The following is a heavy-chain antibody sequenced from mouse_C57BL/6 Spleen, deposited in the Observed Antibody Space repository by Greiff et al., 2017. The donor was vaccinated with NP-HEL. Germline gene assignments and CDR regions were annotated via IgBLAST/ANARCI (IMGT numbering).Heavy chain of an antibody. CDR1: GYTFTSYG. D-gene: IGHD2-4*01. Sequence: QVQLQQSGAELARPGASVKLSCKASGYTFTSYGISWVKQRTGQGLEWIGEIYPRSGNTYYNEKFKGKATLTADKSSSTAYMELRSLTSEDSAVYFCARGGRDDYGAYAMDYWGQGTSVTVSS. J-gene: IGHJ4*01. CDR2: IYPRSGNT. CDR3: ARGGRDDYGAYAMDY. V-gene: IGHV1-81*01.